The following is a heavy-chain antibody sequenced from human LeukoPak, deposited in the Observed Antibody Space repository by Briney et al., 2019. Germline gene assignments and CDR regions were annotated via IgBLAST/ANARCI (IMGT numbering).Heavy chain of an antibody. CDR2: IIPILGIA. CDR3: ARDLTAAAEEERAFDI. Sequence: ASVKVSCKASGGTFSSYAISWVRQAPGQGLEWMGRIIPILGIANYAQKFQGRVTITADKSTSTAYMELSSLRSEDTAVYYCARDLTAAAEEERAFDIWGQGTMVTVSS. D-gene: IGHD6-13*01. J-gene: IGHJ3*02. CDR1: GGTFSSYA. V-gene: IGHV1-69*04.